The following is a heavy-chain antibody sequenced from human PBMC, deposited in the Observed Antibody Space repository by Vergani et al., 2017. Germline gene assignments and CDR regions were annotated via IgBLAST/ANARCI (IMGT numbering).Heavy chain of an antibody. Sequence: EVQLVESGGGLVKPGGSLRLSCAASGFTFSSYSMNWVRQAPGKGLEWVSSISSSSSYIYYADSVKGRFTISRDNVKNSLYLQMNSLRAEDTAVYYCAREGGLMYSSSFLYYMDVWGKXP. CDR3: AREGGLMYSSSFLYYMDV. D-gene: IGHD6-6*01. CDR1: GFTFSSYS. V-gene: IGHV3-21*01. J-gene: IGHJ6*03. CDR2: ISSSSSYI.